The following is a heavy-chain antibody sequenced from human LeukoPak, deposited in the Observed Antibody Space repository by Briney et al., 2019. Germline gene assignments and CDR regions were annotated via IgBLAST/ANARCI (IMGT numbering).Heavy chain of an antibody. CDR2: IYYTGNT. J-gene: IGHJ4*02. CDR1: GASISGSGYY. V-gene: IGHV4-39*01. CDR3: AKTDCSGFCSLDY. D-gene: IGHD3-22*01. Sequence: PSETLSLTCAVSGASISGSGYYLGWIRQSPGKGLEWIGNIYYTGNTYYNAPLQSRVTISIDTSENQFSLRLNSVTAADTAMYYCAKTDCSGFCSLDYWGQGTLVTVSS.